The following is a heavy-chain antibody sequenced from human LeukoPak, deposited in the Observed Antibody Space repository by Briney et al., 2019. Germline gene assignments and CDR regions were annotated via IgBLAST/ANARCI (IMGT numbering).Heavy chain of an antibody. CDR1: GGSISSSSYY. CDR2: IYYSGST. V-gene: IGHV4-39*07. CDR3: AREDHSYGFPGACYFDY. D-gene: IGHD5-18*01. Sequence: SETLSLTCTVSGGSISSSSYYWGWIRQPPGKGLEWIGSIYYSGSTYYNPSLKSRVTISVDTSKNQFSLKLSSVTAADTAVYYCAREDHSYGFPGACYFDYWGQGTLVTVSS. J-gene: IGHJ4*02.